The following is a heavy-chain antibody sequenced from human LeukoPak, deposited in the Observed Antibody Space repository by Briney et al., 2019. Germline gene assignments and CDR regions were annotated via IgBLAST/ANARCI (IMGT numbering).Heavy chain of an antibody. D-gene: IGHD5-18*01. V-gene: IGHV4-39*01. CDR1: GGSITSSSYY. CDR3: ARQPYTYGPTSWFDP. CDR2: LYYSGTT. J-gene: IGHJ5*02. Sequence: QYLPHTVYGGSITSSSYYCGWVRPPPGKGLEWIGSLYYSGTTYYNPSLKSRVTISVDTSKNQFSLKLGSVTAADTAVYYCARQPYTYGPTSWFDPWGQGTLVTVSS.